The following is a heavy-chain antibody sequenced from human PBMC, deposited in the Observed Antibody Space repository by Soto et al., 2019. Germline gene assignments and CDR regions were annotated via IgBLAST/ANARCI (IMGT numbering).Heavy chain of an antibody. Sequence: LGRSLRLSCAASGFIFTDYSMTWIRQSPGKGLEWVSYISNGDETTQYADSVKGRFTVSRDNAKKVLFLQMSSLRVDDTAVYYCPRDPTRRDGSKFDAWGRGAVVTVSS. CDR2: ISNGDETT. J-gene: IGHJ5*02. CDR3: PRDPTRRDGSKFDA. D-gene: IGHD5-12*01. V-gene: IGHV3-11*01. CDR1: GFIFTDYS.